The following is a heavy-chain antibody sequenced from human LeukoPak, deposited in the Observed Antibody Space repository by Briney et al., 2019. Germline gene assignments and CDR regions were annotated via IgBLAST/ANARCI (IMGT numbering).Heavy chain of an antibody. V-gene: IGHV1-2*02. CDR1: GYSFTGYY. CDR2: INPNNGDT. D-gene: IGHD3-3*01. J-gene: IGHJ4*02. CDR3: ARANTIFAVILWY. Sequence: ASVKVSCKASGYSFTGYYIHWVRQAPGQGLEWMGYINPNNGDTNFAQKFQGRVTLTRDTSISTTYMEPSSLRSDDTAVYYCARANTIFAVILWYWGQGALVTVSS.